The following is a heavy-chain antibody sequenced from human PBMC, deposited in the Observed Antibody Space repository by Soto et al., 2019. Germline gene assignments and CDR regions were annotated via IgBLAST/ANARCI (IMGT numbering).Heavy chain of an antibody. CDR1: GGSISSASYY. CDR3: ARGVVVASTPFDY. D-gene: IGHD2-15*01. V-gene: IGHV4-31*03. J-gene: IGHJ4*02. Sequence: QVQLQESGPGLVKPSQTLSLTCTVSGGSISSASYYWSWIRQYPGKGLEWIGYIYYSGSTYYNPSRKCRXXISLDTSKNQFALNLTSVTAADTAVYYCARGVVVASTPFDYWGQGTLVTVSS. CDR2: IYYSGST.